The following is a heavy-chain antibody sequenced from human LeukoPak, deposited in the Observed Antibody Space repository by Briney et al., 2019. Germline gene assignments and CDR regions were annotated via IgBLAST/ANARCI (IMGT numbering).Heavy chain of an antibody. CDR3: ARVKVAGTYSVRYFDY. CDR2: IYYSGST. V-gene: IGHV4-30-4*07. J-gene: IGHJ4*02. Sequence: PSETLSLTCTVSGGSISSGGYSWSWIRQPPGKGLEWIGYIYYSGSTYYNPSLKSRVTISVDTSKNQFSLKLSSVTAADTAVYYCARVKVAGTYSVRYFDYWGQGTLVTVSS. CDR1: GGSISSGGYS. D-gene: IGHD2-15*01.